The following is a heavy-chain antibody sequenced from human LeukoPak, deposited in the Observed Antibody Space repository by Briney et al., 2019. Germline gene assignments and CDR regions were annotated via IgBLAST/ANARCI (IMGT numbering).Heavy chain of an antibody. CDR2: INPNSGGP. Sequence: ASVKVSCKASGYTFTGYYIHWVRQAPGQGLEWMGRINPNSGGPNYGQKFQGTVTMTRDTSISTAYLELSNLRSDDTAAYYCVRGYSYGFYFDYWGQGSLVTVSS. CDR3: VRGYSYGFYFDY. D-gene: IGHD5-18*01. J-gene: IGHJ4*02. V-gene: IGHV1-2*06. CDR1: GYTFTGYY.